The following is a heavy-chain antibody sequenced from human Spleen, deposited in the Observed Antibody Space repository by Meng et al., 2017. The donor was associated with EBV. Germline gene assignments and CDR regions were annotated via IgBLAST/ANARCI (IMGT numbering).Heavy chain of an antibody. V-gene: IGHV1-3*01. Sequence: QGQLVESGAEVKKPGASVKVSCKASGYTFTSYGMHWVRQAPGQRLEWMGWIDVGNGNTKCSQKFQDRVIITRDTSASTAYMELSSLKSEDMAVYYCARDRGAYNSGPVLGHWGQGTLVTVSS. CDR2: IDVGNGNT. CDR3: ARDRGAYNSGPVLGH. CDR1: GYTFTSYG. D-gene: IGHD6-19*01. J-gene: IGHJ4*02.